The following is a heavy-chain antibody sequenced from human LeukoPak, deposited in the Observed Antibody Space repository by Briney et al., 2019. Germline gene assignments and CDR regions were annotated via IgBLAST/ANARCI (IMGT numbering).Heavy chain of an antibody. CDR2: ISSSGTYI. CDR1: GFTFSRFS. V-gene: IGHV3-21*01. J-gene: IGHJ6*04. Sequence: GGPLRLSCAASGFTFSRFSMNWVRQAPGKGLEWVSSISSSGTYIYYADSVKGRFTISRDSAKNSLYLQMNSLRAEDTAVYYCAELGITMIGGVWGKGTTVTISS. D-gene: IGHD3-10*02. CDR3: AELGITMIGGV.